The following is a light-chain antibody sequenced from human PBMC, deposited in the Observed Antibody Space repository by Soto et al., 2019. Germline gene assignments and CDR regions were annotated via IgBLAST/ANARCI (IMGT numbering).Light chain of an antibody. CDR3: TSWTTSTTMI. J-gene: IGLJ2*01. CDR1: SSDIGAYNY. Sequence: QSALTQPASVSGSPGQSITISCTGTSSDIGAYNYVSWYQQHPGKAPKLMIYDVNIRPSGVSNRFSGSKSGKTTSLTISGLQAEDEADYYCTSWTTSTTMIFGGGTKLTVL. CDR2: DVN. V-gene: IGLV2-14*03.